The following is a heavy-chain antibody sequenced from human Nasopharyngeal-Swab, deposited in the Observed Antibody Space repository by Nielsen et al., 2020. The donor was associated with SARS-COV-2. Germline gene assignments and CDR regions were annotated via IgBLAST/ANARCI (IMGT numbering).Heavy chain of an antibody. CDR2: ISAYSGNT. V-gene: IGHV1-18*01. CDR3: ARGFGRLGVNFDY. Sequence: ASVKVSCKASGYTFTSYGITWLRRPPGQGLEWMGWISAYSGNTNYAQKLQGRVTMTTDTSTSTAYTELRSLRSDDTAVHYCARGFGRLGVNFDYWGQGTLVTVSS. D-gene: IGHD1-26*01. CDR1: GYTFTSYG. J-gene: IGHJ4*02.